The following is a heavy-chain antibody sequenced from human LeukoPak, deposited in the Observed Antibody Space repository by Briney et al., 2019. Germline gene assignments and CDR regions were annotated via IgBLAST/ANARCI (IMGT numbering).Heavy chain of an antibody. J-gene: IGHJ5*02. CDR1: GFTFSNYG. CDR3: AKDYLSNWYNGFDP. D-gene: IGHD6-13*01. Sequence: GGSLRLSCVVSGFTFSNYGMHWVRQAPGKGLEWVALMSYEGSNIKYADSVKGRFTISRDNSKNTLYLQMNSLRTEDTAVYYCAKDYLSNWYNGFDPWGQGTLVIVSS. CDR2: MSYEGSNI. V-gene: IGHV3-30*18.